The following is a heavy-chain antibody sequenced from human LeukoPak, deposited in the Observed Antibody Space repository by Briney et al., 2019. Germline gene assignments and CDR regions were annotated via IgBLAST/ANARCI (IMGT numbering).Heavy chain of an antibody. J-gene: IGHJ4*02. CDR3: TRDHFGSYLA. CDR2: ISTSTGGT. D-gene: IGHD1-26*01. V-gene: IGHV1-2*06. Sequence: ASVKVSCKTSGYTFTDHDMHWVRQAPGQGLEWVGRISTSTGGTNYSQSFQGRVTMTRDTSISTGYMELSRLKSDDTAVYYCTRDHFGSYLAWGQGTLVTVSS. CDR1: GYTFTDHD.